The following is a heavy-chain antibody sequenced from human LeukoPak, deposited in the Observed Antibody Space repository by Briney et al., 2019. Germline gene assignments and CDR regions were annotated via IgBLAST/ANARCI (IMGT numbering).Heavy chain of an antibody. J-gene: IGHJ5*02. D-gene: IGHD3-3*01. CDR1: GYTFTGYY. V-gene: IGHV1-2*06. CDR3: ARYRRFSDRPPTKNWFDP. Sequence: ASVKVSCKASGYTFTGYYMHWVRQAPGQGLEWMGRINPNSWGTNYAQKFQGRVTMTRDTSISTAYTELSRLRSDDTAVYYCARYRRFSDRPPTKNWFDPWGQGTLVTVSS. CDR2: INPNSWGT.